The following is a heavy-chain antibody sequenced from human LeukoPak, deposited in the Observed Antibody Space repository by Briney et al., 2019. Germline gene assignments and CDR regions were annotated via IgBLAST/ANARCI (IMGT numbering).Heavy chain of an antibody. CDR2: IDTDGSAT. CDR1: GFTLNKYW. D-gene: IGHD2-15*01. CDR3: ARESAIVRVPFVN. V-gene: IGHV3-74*01. J-gene: IGHJ4*02. Sequence: GGSLRLSCRVSGFTLNKYWMHWVRQAPGKGLVWVSRIDTDGSATNYADFVKGRITISRDNARNTLYLQMNGLRVEDTARYYCARESAIVRVPFVNWGQGTLVTVSS.